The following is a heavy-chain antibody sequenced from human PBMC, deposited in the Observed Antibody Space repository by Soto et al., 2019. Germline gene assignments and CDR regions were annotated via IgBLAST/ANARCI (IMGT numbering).Heavy chain of an antibody. V-gene: IGHV1-69*01. D-gene: IGHD3-16*01. J-gene: IGHJ4*02. CDR3: ARSGVTTYYDYVWGSTNVDY. CDR1: GGTFSSYA. CDR2: IIPIFGTA. Sequence: QVQLVQSGAEVKKPGSSVKVSCKASGGTFSSYAISWVRQAPGQGLEWMGGIIPIFGTANYAQKFQGRFTSTADESTSTAYMELSSLRSEDTAVYYCARSGVTTYYDYVWGSTNVDYWGQGTLVTVSS.